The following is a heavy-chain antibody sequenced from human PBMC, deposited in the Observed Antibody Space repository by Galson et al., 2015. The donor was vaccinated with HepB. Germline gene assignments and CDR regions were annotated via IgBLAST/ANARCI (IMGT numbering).Heavy chain of an antibody. CDR3: VRARPLDAFDI. V-gene: IGHV3-21*01. J-gene: IGHJ3*02. CDR2: ISSTSTYI. Sequence: SLRLSCAASGFTLDTYTFNWVRQAPGKGLDWVSSISSTSTYIYYADSVKGRFTVSRDNAKNSLFLEMNSLRAEDTAVYYCVRARPLDAFDIWGQGTMVTVSS. CDR1: GFTLDTYT.